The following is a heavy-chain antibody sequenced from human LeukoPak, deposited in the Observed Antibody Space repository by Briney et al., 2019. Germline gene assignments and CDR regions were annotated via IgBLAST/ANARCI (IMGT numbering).Heavy chain of an antibody. Sequence: ASVKVSCKASGYTFTSYYMHWVRQAPGQGLEWMGIINPSGGSPTYAQKFQGRVAMTRDTSSTSSTIYIELSSLRSEDTALYYCARSYDTRKAFDYWGQGTLVTVSS. CDR3: ARSYDTRKAFDY. D-gene: IGHD3-22*01. CDR2: INPSGGSP. J-gene: IGHJ4*02. CDR1: GYTFTSYY. V-gene: IGHV1-46*01.